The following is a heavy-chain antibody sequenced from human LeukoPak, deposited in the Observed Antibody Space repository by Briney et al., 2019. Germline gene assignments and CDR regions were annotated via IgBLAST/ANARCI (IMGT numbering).Heavy chain of an antibody. CDR3: ARQVDFWSGYSGYYYYMDV. CDR1: GGSISSYY. CDR2: IYTSGST. Sequence: PSETLSLTCTVSGGSISSYYWSWIRQPAGKGLEWIGRIYTSGSTNYNPSLKSRVTISVDTSKNQFSLKLSSVTAADTAVYYCARQVDFWSGYSGYYYYMDVWGKGTTVTVSS. J-gene: IGHJ6*03. V-gene: IGHV4-4*07. D-gene: IGHD3-3*01.